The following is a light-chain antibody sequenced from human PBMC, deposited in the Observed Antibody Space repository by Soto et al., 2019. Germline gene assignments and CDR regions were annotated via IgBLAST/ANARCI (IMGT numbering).Light chain of an antibody. CDR2: GAS. J-gene: IGKJ1*01. CDR1: QSVRTK. V-gene: IGKV3-15*01. CDR3: QQHDQGWT. Sequence: EMVMTQSPATLSVSLGERATLSCRASQSVRTKLVWYQQKPGQAPRLLLYGASTRATGIPARFSGSGYGTEFILTISTLQSADFAAYYCQQHDQGWTFGQGTKVEIK.